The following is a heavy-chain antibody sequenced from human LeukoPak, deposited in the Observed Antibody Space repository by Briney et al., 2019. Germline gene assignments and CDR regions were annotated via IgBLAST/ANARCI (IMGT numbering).Heavy chain of an antibody. CDR1: GYTFTSYD. CDR3: ARGRRVGSWYTIDYYYYMDV. J-gene: IGHJ6*03. Sequence: ASVKVSCKASGYTFTSYDINGVRQATGQGREWMGWMNPNSGNTGYAQKFKGRVTMTRTTSISTAYMELSSLRSEDTAVYYCARGRRVGSWYTIDYYYYMDVWGKGTTVTVSS. V-gene: IGHV1-8*01. CDR2: MNPNSGNT. D-gene: IGHD6-13*01.